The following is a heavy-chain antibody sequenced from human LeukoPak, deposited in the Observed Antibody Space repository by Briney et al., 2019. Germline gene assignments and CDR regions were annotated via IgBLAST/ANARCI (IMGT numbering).Heavy chain of an antibody. CDR1: GYTFTINY. V-gene: IGHV1-46*01. Sequence: ASVKVSCKASGYTFTINYIHWVRQAPGQGLEWMGMIYPRDGSTSYAQKFQGRVTVTRDTSTSTVHMELSGLKSEDTAVYYCARDQEGFDYWGQGTLVTVSS. CDR2: IYPRDGST. J-gene: IGHJ4*02. CDR3: ARDQEGFDY.